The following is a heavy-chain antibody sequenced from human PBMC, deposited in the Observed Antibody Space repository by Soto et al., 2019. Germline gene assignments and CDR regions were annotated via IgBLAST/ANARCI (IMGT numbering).Heavy chain of an antibody. D-gene: IGHD6-13*01. Sequence: SETLSLTCTVSGGSISSNYWTWIRQPPGKGLEWIGYVYNSGSTNYNPSLKSRVTISEDTSKSQFSLKVNSMTAADTAAYYCARYRREAVAGYTLDNWGQGILVTVSS. CDR1: GGSISSNY. J-gene: IGHJ4*02. V-gene: IGHV4-59*01. CDR2: VYNSGST. CDR3: ARYRREAVAGYTLDN.